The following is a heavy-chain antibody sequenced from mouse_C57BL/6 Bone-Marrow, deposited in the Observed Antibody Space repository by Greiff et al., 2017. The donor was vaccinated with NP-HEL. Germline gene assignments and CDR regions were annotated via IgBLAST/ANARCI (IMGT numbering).Heavy chain of an antibody. J-gene: IGHJ4*01. CDR3: ARGGYDRRIYAMDY. V-gene: IGHV1-69*01. Sequence: QVQLQQPGAELVMPGASVKLSCKASGYTFTSYWMHWVKQRPGQGLEWIGEIDPSDSYTNYNQKFKGKSTLTVDKSSSTAYMQLSSLTSEDSAVYYCARGGYDRRIYAMDYWGQGTSVTVSS. CDR2: IDPSDSYT. CDR1: GYTFTSYW. D-gene: IGHD2-2*01.